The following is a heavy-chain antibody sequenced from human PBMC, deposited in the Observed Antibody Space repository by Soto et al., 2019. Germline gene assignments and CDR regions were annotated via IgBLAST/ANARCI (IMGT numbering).Heavy chain of an antibody. J-gene: IGHJ3*01. D-gene: IGHD2-8*02. CDR2: INPANGNT. CDR3: ASYILTVGARAYCAFDV. CDR1: GFTFSDTL. V-gene: IGHV1-3*01. Sequence: QVQLVQSGAEVKKPGASVKISCQASGFTFSDTLINWVRQGPGQRLEWMGWINPANGNTRYSESFQGSVSIASLSAASMVHVALSDLTSEDTAVYYCASYILTVGARAYCAFDVWGRGTLITVSS.